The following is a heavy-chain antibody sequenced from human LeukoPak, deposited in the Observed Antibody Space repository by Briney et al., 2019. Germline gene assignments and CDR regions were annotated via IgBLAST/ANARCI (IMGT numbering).Heavy chain of an antibody. CDR2: INPNSGGT. D-gene: IGHD6-13*01. CDR3: ARSVRGIAAAGTPFDY. Sequence: ASVKVSCKASGYTFSGYYMHWVRQAPGQGLEWMGWINPNSGGTNYAQKFQGRVTMTRDTSISTAYMELIRLRSADTAVYYCARSVRGIAAAGTPFDYWGQGTLVTVSS. J-gene: IGHJ4*02. V-gene: IGHV1-2*02. CDR1: GYTFSGYY.